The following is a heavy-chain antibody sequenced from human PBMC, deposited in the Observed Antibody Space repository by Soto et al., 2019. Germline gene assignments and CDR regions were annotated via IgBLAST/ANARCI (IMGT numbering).Heavy chain of an antibody. Sequence: SETLSLTCAVSGGSILGGGYAWSWIRQPPGKGLEWLGHIYQSGNVYSIPSLKSRLTISLDRSKNHFPLSLTSVTAADTAVYYCARRALLSGGAFDSWGRGTMVTVS. V-gene: IGHV4-30-2*01. J-gene: IGHJ3*01. CDR2: IYQSGNV. D-gene: IGHD3-16*01. CDR1: GGSILGGGYA. CDR3: ARRALLSGGAFDS.